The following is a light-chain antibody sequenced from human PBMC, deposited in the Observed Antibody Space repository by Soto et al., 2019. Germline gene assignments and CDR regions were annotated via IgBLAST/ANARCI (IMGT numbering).Light chain of an antibody. CDR2: GAS. V-gene: IGKV3-20*01. CDR1: QSVSSSY. Sequence: EIVLTQSPGTLSLSPGERATLSCRASQSVSSSYLAWYQQKPGQAPRLLIYGASSRATGIPDRFSGSGSGTAFTLTISRLEPADFSVYYCQQYGSSPPWTFGQGTKVEIK. CDR3: QQYGSSPPWT. J-gene: IGKJ1*01.